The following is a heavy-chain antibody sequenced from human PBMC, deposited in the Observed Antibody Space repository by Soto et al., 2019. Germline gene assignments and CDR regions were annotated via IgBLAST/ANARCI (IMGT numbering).Heavy chain of an antibody. CDR2: ISGSGGST. D-gene: IGHD3-10*01. CDR3: AKDGVVLYLDYFDY. J-gene: IGHJ4*02. V-gene: IGHV3-23*01. CDR1: GFTFSSYA. Sequence: EVQLLESGGGLVQPGGSLRLSCAASGFTFSSYAMSWVRQAPGKGLEWVSAISGSGGSTYYADTVKGRFTISRDNAQNTLYLQMNSLRAEETAVYYCAKDGVVLYLDYFDYWGQGPRVTVSS.